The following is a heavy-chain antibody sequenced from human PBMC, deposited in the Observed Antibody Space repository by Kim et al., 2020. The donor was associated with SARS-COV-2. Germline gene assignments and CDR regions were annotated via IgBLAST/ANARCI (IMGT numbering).Heavy chain of an antibody. V-gene: IGHV4-34*01. D-gene: IGHD6-13*01. CDR2: INHSGST. CDR1: GGSFSGYY. CDR3: ARTIAAAVF. Sequence: SETLSLTCAVYGGSFSGYYWSWIRQPPGKGLEWIGEINHSGSTNYNPSLKSRVTISVDTSKNQFSLKLSSVTAADTAVYYCARTIAAAVFWGQGTLVTVS. J-gene: IGHJ4*02.